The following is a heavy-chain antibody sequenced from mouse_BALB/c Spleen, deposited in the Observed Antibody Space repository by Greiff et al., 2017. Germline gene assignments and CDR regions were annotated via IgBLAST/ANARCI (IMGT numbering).Heavy chain of an antibody. CDR3: ARGGHYYGSSYGTY. Sequence: EVQLQQSGAEFVKPGASVKLSCTASGFNIKDTYMHWVKQRPEQGLEWIGRIDPANGNTKYDPKFQGKTTITADTSSNTAYLQLSSLTSEDTAVYYSARGGHYYGSSYGTYWGQGTLVTVSA. CDR1: GFNIKDTY. V-gene: IGHV14-3*02. J-gene: IGHJ3*01. CDR2: IDPANGNT. D-gene: IGHD1-1*01.